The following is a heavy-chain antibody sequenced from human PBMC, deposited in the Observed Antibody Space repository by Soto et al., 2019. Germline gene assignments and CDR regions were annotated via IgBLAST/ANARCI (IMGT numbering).Heavy chain of an antibody. J-gene: IGHJ4*02. CDR2: VFYGGT. CDR1: GRSMSSNY. Sequence: ASETLSLTCSVSGRSMSSNYWSWIRQSPDKGLEWLGYVFYGGTDYNPSLGGRVSMSVETSKSQFSLKLRSVTAADTAVYYCARSSSRAFRSLEWVDPLDCWGQGTPVTVSS. D-gene: IGHD3-3*01. CDR3: ARSSSRAFRSLEWVDPLDC. V-gene: IGHV4-59*04.